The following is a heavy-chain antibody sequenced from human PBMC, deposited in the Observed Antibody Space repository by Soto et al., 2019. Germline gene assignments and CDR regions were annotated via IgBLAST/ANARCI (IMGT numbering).Heavy chain of an antibody. Sequence: PSETLSLTCAVYGGSFSGYYWSWIREPPGKGLEWIGEINHSGSTNYNPSIKSRVTISVDTSKNQFSLKLSSVTAADTAVYYCARGGVEMATIGYYFDYWGQGTLVTVSS. CDR3: ARGGVEMATIGYYFDY. CDR2: INHSGST. CDR1: GGSFSGYY. D-gene: IGHD5-12*01. V-gene: IGHV4-34*01. J-gene: IGHJ4*02.